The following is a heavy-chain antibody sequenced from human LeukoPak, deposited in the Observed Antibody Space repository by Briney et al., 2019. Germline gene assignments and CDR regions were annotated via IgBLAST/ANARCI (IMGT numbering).Heavy chain of an antibody. J-gene: IGHJ4*02. V-gene: IGHV3-7*03. CDR2: IKQDVSEK. Sequence: GGSLRLSCAASGFTFSSYWMTWVRQAPGKGLEWVANIKQDVSEKYYVDSVKGRFTISRDNAKNSLYLQMNSLRAEDTAVYYCARERVGSSWYFDYWGQGTLVTVSS. D-gene: IGHD6-13*01. CDR3: ARERVGSSWYFDY. CDR1: GFTFSSYW.